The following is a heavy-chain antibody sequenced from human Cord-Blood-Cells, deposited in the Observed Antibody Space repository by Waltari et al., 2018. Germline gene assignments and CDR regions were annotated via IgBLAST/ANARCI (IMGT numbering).Heavy chain of an antibody. V-gene: IGHV1-2*02. CDR3: ARGYSGYDYAFDI. CDR1: GYTFTGYY. J-gene: IGHJ3*02. Sequence: QVQLVRSGAEVKKPGASVKVSCKASGYTFTGYYMHWVRQAPGQGLEWMGWINPKGGGTNYAQKFRGRVTMTRYTSISTAYMELSRLRSDDTAVYYCARGYSGYDYAFDIWGQGTMVTVSS. CDR2: INPKGGGT. D-gene: IGHD5-12*01.